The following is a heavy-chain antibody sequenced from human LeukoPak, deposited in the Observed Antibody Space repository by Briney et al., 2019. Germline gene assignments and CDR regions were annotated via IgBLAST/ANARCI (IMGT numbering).Heavy chain of an antibody. CDR1: GFTFSSYG. J-gene: IGHJ4*02. CDR2: IPSDGSTK. Sequence: GRSLRLSCAASGFTFSSYGMHWVRQAPGKGLDWVALIPSDGSTKYYADSVKGRFTISRDNSKNTLYLQMNSLRAGDTAVYYCSRSRPKFQDFDYWGQGTLVTVSS. CDR3: SRSRPKFQDFDY. V-gene: IGHV3-30*03.